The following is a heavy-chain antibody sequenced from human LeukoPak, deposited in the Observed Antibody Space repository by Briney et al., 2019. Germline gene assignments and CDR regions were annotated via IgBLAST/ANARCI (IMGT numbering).Heavy chain of an antibody. J-gene: IGHJ3*02. Sequence: PGGSLRLSCAASGFTFSSYAMSWVRQAPGKGLEWVSAISGSGGSTYYADSVKGRFTISRDNSKNTVYLQMNSLRAEDTAVYYCARWGVGWLQFSDAFDIWGQGTMVTVSS. V-gene: IGHV3-23*01. CDR2: ISGSGGST. CDR3: ARWGVGWLQFSDAFDI. CDR1: GFTFSSYA. D-gene: IGHD5-24*01.